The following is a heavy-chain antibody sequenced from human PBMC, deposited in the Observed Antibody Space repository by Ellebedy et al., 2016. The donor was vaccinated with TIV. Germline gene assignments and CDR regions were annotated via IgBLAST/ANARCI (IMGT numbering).Heavy chain of an antibody. CDR3: AKGDYAFDI. CDR1: GFNFSSYS. CDR2: ISGSGGST. Sequence: GESLKISCAASGFNFSSYSMNWVRQAPGKGLEWVSAISGSGGSTYYADSVKGRFTISRDNSKNTLYLQMNSLRAEDTAVYYCAKGDYAFDIWGQGTMVTVSS. V-gene: IGHV3-23*01. J-gene: IGHJ3*02.